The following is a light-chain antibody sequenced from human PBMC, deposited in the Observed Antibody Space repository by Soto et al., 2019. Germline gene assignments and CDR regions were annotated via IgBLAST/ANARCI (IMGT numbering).Light chain of an antibody. CDR3: HQYNNWPPWT. CDR2: GAS. V-gene: IGKV3-15*01. CDR1: QSVSSN. Sequence: EIVMTQSPATLSVSPGERATLSCRASQSVSSNLAWYQQKPGQAPRLLIYGASTRAPGIPARFSGSGSGTEFTLTISSLQSEDFAVYYCHQYNNWPPWTVRQGTKVEIK. J-gene: IGKJ1*01.